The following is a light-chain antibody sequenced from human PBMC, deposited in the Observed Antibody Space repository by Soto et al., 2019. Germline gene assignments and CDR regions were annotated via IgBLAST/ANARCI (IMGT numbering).Light chain of an antibody. J-gene: IGLJ3*02. Sequence: QSVLTQPPSPSGTPGQRVTISCSGSSSNIGSNTVNWYQQLPGTAPKLLIYSNNQRPSGVPDRFSGSKSGTSASLAISGRQSEDEADYYCAAWDDSLNGWVFGGGTKLTVL. CDR1: SSNIGSNT. V-gene: IGLV1-44*01. CDR2: SNN. CDR3: AAWDDSLNGWV.